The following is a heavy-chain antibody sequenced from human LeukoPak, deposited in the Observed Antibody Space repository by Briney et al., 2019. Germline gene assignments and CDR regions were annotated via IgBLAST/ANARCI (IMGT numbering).Heavy chain of an antibody. Sequence: SETLSLTCTVSGGSISSYYWSWIRQPPGKGLEWIGYIYYSGSTNYNPSLKSRVTISVDTSKNQFSLKLSSVTAADTAVYYCARWSSGSDAFDIWGQGTTVTVSS. CDR2: IYYSGST. CDR3: ARWSSGSDAFDI. V-gene: IGHV4-59*01. CDR1: GGSISSYY. J-gene: IGHJ3*02. D-gene: IGHD3-22*01.